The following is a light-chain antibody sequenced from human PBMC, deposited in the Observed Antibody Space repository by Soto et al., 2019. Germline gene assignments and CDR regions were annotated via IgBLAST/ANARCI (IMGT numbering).Light chain of an antibody. CDR2: AAS. V-gene: IGKV3-20*01. J-gene: IGKJ2*01. CDR3: QRDN. Sequence: EIVLTQSPGTLSLSPGERATLSCRVSQSINSNSLAWYQQKPGQAPRLLIYAASSRATGIPDRFSGSGSGKNFPLTHRELGPEKFAVYYFQRDNFGQGNKLEIK. CDR1: QSINSNS.